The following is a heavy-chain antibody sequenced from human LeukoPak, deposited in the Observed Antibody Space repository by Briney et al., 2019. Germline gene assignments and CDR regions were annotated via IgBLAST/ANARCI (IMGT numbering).Heavy chain of an antibody. CDR2: VSYDGSNK. J-gene: IGHJ4*02. Sequence: GGSLRLSCAASGFTFSSYGMHWVRQAPAKGLEWVAIVSYDGSNKYYADSVKGRFTISRDNSKNTLYLQMNSLRAEDTAVYYCAKSTTVTQRGYFDYWGQGTLVTVSS. D-gene: IGHD4-17*01. CDR3: AKSTTVTQRGYFDY. CDR1: GFTFSSYG. V-gene: IGHV3-30*18.